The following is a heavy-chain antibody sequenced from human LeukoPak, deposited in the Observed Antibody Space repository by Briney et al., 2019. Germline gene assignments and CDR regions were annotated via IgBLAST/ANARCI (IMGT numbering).Heavy chain of an antibody. D-gene: IGHD2-21*02. J-gene: IGHJ4*02. CDR2: IFPGDSDT. Sequence: GESLKISRKGSGYSFINYWIGWVRQMPGKGLEWMGIIFPGDSDTRYSPSFQGQVTISADKSITTAYLQWSSLKASDTAMYYCARHFGRDPYFDYWGQGTLVTVSS. V-gene: IGHV5-51*01. CDR3: ARHFGRDPYFDY. CDR1: GYSFINYW.